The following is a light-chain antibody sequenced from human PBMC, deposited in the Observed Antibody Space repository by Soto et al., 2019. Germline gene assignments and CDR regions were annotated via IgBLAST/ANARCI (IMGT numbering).Light chain of an antibody. V-gene: IGKV1-17*01. CDR3: LQHNDYPRT. J-gene: IGKJ1*01. Sequence: DIQMTRSPSSLSASVGDRVTITCRASQGIKNDLSWFQQKPGKAPRRLIYAASRLQGGVPSRFSGSGSGTEFTLTISSLQPEDFATYYCLQHNDYPRTFGQGTKVEIK. CDR1: QGIKND. CDR2: AAS.